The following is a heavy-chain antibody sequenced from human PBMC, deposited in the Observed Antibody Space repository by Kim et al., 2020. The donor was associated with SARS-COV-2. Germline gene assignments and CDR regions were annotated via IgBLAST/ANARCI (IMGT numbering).Heavy chain of an antibody. Sequence: GGSLRLSCAASGFTFSSYGMHWVRQAPGKGLEWVAVISYDGSNKYYADSVKGRFTISRDNSKNTLYLQMNSLRAEDTAVYYCAKDRYLYCSSTSCRVDY. CDR2: ISYDGSNK. J-gene: IGHJ4*01. CDR3: AKDRYLYCSSTSCRVDY. D-gene: IGHD2-2*01. V-gene: IGHV3-30*18. CDR1: GFTFSSYG.